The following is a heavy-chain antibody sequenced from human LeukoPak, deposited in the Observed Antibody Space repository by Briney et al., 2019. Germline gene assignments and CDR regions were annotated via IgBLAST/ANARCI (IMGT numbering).Heavy chain of an antibody. CDR2: ISYDGSNK. D-gene: IGHD6-19*01. V-gene: IGHV3-30*03. CDR3: ARVGIAVAGSFDY. CDR1: GFTFSSYG. J-gene: IGHJ4*02. Sequence: GGSLRLSCAASGFTFSSYGMHWVRQAPGNGLEWVGVISYDGSNKYYADSVQGRFTISRDNSKNTLYVHMNSLRVEDTDVDYCARVGIAVAGSFDYWGQGTLVTVSS.